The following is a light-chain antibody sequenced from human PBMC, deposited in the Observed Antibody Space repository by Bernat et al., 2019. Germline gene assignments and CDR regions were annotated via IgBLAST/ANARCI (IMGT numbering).Light chain of an antibody. CDR1: SSDIGSYNY. V-gene: IGLV2-14*03. J-gene: IGLJ1*01. CDR2: AVA. Sequence: QSALTQPASVSGSPGQSITISCTGTSSDIGSYNYVSWYQQHPGKAPNLLIYAVANRPSGVSNRFSASRSGNTASLTISGLQAEDESDYYCSSYTRSSTYVCGTGTKVTVL. CDR3: SSYTRSSTYV.